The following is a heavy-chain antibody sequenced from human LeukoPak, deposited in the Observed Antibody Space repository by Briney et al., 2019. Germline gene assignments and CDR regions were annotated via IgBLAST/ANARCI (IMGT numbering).Heavy chain of an antibody. Sequence: GGSLRLSCAASGFTFSSYNMNWVRQAPGKGLEWVSSISSSSSYIYYADSVKGRFTISRDNAKNSLYLQMNSLRAEDTAVYYCAREGDYCSSTSCRYYYYYMDVWGKGTTVTVSS. D-gene: IGHD2-2*01. J-gene: IGHJ6*03. CDR1: GFTFSSYN. CDR3: AREGDYCSSTSCRYYYYYMDV. CDR2: ISSSSSYI. V-gene: IGHV3-21*01.